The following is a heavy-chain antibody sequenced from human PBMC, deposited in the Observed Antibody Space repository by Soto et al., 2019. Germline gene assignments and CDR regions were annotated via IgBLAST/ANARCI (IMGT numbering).Heavy chain of an antibody. J-gene: IGHJ4*02. CDR1: GYTFTDYY. D-gene: IGHD3-16*01. Sequence: QVQLVQSGAEVKKPGASVKVSCKTSGYTFTDYYMHWVRQAPGQGLEWMGVFSPSGGSATYAQKFQGRVTMTSDTSTRTVYMELSSLRSDDTAVYFCASDGRGEWLWIDYWVQGTLVTVAS. CDR3: ASDGRGEWLWIDY. CDR2: FSPSGGSA. V-gene: IGHV1-46*01.